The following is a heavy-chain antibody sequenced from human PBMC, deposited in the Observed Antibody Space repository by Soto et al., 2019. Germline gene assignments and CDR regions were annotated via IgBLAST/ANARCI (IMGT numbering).Heavy chain of an antibody. J-gene: IGHJ4*02. CDR1: GYTFTSYA. CDR2: INAGNGNT. D-gene: IGHD6-6*01. CDR3: ASRSSSSVMRDY. V-gene: IGHV1-3*01. Sequence: ASVKVSCKASGYTFTSYAMHWVRQAPGQRLEWMGWINAGNGNTKYSQKFQGRVTITRDTSASTAYMELSRLRSDDTAVYYCASRSSSSVMRDYWGQGTLVTVSS.